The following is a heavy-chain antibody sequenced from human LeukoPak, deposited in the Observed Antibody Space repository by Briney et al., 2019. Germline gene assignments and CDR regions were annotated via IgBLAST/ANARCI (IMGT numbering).Heavy chain of an antibody. V-gene: IGHV3-30*02. J-gene: IGHJ4*02. Sequence: GGSLRLSCAASGFTFSSYAMHWVRQAPGKGLEWVAFIRYDGSNKYYADSVKGRFTISRDNSKNTLYLQMNSLRAEDTAVYYCAKDSVRGYSYGEYFDCWGQGTLATVSS. D-gene: IGHD5-18*01. CDR1: GFTFSSYA. CDR2: IRYDGSNK. CDR3: AKDSVRGYSYGEYFDC.